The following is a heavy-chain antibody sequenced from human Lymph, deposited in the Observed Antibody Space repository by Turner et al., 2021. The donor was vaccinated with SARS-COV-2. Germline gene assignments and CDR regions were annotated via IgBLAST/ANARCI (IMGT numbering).Heavy chain of an antibody. D-gene: IGHD1-26*01. CDR3: ARGRYSGGGMDV. J-gene: IGHJ6*02. CDR2: MNPNSGNT. V-gene: IGHV1-8*02. CDR1: GYTFTSYD. Sequence: QVQLVQSGAEVKKPGASVKVSCKAPGYTFTSYDINWVRQATGQGLEWMGWMNPNSGNTGYAQKFRGRVTMTRNTSISTAYMELSSRRSEDTAVYYCARGRYSGGGMDVWGQGTTVTVSS.